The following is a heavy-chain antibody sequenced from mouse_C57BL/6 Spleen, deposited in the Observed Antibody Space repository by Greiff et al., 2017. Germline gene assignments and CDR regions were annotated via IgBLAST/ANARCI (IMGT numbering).Heavy chain of an antibody. V-gene: IGHV1-4*01. D-gene: IGHD1-1*01. CDR3: ARDDYGTPFDY. Sequence: QVQLQQSGAELARPGASVKMSCKASGYTFTSYTMHWVKQRPGQGLEWIGYINPSSGYTKYNQKFKDKATLTADKSSSTAYMQLSSLTSEDSAVYYCARDDYGTPFDYWGQGTTLTVSS. CDR2: INPSSGYT. CDR1: GYTFTSYT. J-gene: IGHJ2*01.